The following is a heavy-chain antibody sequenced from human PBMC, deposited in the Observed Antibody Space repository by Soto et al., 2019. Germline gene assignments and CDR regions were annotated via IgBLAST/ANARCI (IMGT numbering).Heavy chain of an antibody. CDR3: AKVVTNPTDAFDI. CDR1: GFTFSSYG. J-gene: IGHJ3*02. D-gene: IGHD5-18*01. CDR2: ISYDGSNK. V-gene: IGHV3-30*18. Sequence: QVQLVESGGGVVQPGRSLRLSCAASGFTFSSYGMHWVRQAPGKGLEWVAVISYDGSNKYYADSVKGRFTISRDNSKNTLYLQMNSLRAEDTAVYYCAKVVTNPTDAFDIWGQGTMVTVSS.